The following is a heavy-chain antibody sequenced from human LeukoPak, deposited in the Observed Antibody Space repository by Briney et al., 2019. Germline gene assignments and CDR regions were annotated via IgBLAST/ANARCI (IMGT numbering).Heavy chain of an antibody. CDR1: GFTFSSYS. Sequence: GGSLRLSCAASGFTFSSYSMTWVRQAPGKGLEWVSYISSSSSTIYYADSVKGRFTISRDNAKNSLYLQMNSLRDEDTAVYYCAREASINYYDSSGYFLPAPYYFDYWGQGTLVTVSS. J-gene: IGHJ4*02. D-gene: IGHD3-22*01. V-gene: IGHV3-48*02. CDR2: ISSSSSTI. CDR3: AREASINYYDSSGYFLPAPYYFDY.